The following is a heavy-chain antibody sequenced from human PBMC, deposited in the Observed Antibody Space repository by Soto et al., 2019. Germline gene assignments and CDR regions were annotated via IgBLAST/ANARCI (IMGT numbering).Heavy chain of an antibody. CDR3: ARFRSKGYCSSTSCYGYAFDI. CDR2: IIPILGIA. Sequence: SVKVSCKASGGTFSSYTISWVRQAPGQGLEWMGRIIPILGIANYAQKFQGRVTITADKSTSTAYMELSSLRSEDTAVYYCARFRSKGYCSSTSCYGYAFDIWGQGTMVTVSS. CDR1: GGTFSSYT. V-gene: IGHV1-69*02. D-gene: IGHD2-2*01. J-gene: IGHJ3*02.